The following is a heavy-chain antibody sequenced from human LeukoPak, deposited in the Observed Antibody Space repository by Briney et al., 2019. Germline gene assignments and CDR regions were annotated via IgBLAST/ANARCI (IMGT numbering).Heavy chain of an antibody. V-gene: IGHV1-18*04. CDR3: AGTLRRFLEWSYSDY. CDR2: ISPNGDI. Sequence: GASVKVACKASGYSFSRYGISWVRQVPGQGLEWMGWISPNGDINRAQKFQGRVTMTRDTSTNTAYMEMKSLTSDDTAVYYCAGTLRRFLEWSYSDYWGQGTLVTVSS. CDR1: GYSFSRYG. J-gene: IGHJ4*02. D-gene: IGHD3-3*01.